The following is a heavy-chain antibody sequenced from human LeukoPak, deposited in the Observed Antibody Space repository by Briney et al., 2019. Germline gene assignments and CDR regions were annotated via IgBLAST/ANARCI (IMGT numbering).Heavy chain of an antibody. Sequence: GGSLRLSCAAAGFTFDDYGMSWGRQAPGEGREWVSGINWNGGSTGYAESVKGGFTISRDTAKKSLYLQMNSLRAEDTALYYCERERRYGSGSYYNGAYGMDVWGQGTTVTVSS. V-gene: IGHV3-20*04. CDR3: ERERRYGSGSYYNGAYGMDV. J-gene: IGHJ6*02. CDR1: GFTFDDYG. D-gene: IGHD3-10*01. CDR2: INWNGGST.